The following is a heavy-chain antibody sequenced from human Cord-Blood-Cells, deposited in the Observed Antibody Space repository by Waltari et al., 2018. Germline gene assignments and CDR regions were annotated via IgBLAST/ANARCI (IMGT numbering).Heavy chain of an antibody. Sequence: QLQLQESGPGLVKPSETLSLTCTVSGGSISSSSYYWGWIRQPPGKGLEWIGSIYYRGSPYYNPTLQSRVTISVDPSKNQFSLKLSSVTAADTAVYYCARPLNYYDSSGYYYYWGQGTLVTVSS. CDR2: IYYRGSP. J-gene: IGHJ4*02. V-gene: IGHV4-39*01. CDR3: ARPLNYYDSSGYYYY. CDR1: GGSISSSSYY. D-gene: IGHD3-22*01.